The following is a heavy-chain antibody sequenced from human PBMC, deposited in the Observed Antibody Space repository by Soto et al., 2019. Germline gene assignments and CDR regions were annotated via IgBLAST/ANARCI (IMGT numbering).Heavy chain of an antibody. Sequence: QVQLVQSGAEVKRPGSSVKVSCKASGDTFNFYSINWVRQAPGLGLEWMGRVNPIVSMSNYAQKFQGRVTMIADKSTSTAYMELSSLRSEDTAIYYCASIYGSGYRAFDYWGQGALVTVSS. D-gene: IGHD3-10*01. CDR1: GDTFNFYS. J-gene: IGHJ4*02. V-gene: IGHV1-69*02. CDR3: ASIYGSGYRAFDY. CDR2: VNPIVSMS.